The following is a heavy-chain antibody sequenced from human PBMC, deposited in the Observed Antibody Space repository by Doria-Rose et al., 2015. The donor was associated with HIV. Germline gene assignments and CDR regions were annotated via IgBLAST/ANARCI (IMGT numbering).Heavy chain of an antibody. CDR1: GESFSAYY. CDR2: INHSGTT. V-gene: IGHV4-34*01. CDR3: ARGKLCRGGNCYLNWFAP. D-gene: IGHD2-15*01. Sequence: ATLSLTCAVYGESFSAYYWTWIRQPPGKGLEWIGEINHSGTTNYNPSLKSRVTISVDTSKNQFSLNLSSVTAADTAVYFCARGKLCRGGNCYLNWFAPW. J-gene: IGHJ5*02.